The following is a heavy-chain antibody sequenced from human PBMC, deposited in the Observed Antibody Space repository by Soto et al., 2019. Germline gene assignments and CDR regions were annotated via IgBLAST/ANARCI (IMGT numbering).Heavy chain of an antibody. V-gene: IGHV4-30-2*01. J-gene: IGHJ4*02. CDR1: GVSITTNGYS. CDR2: IYPSGTI. D-gene: IGHD3-16*01. Sequence: SETLSLTCAVSGVSITTNGYSWSWIRQPPGKGLEWIGYIYPSGTIFYNPSLNSRVTISADTSNNQFSLKLTSVTAADTAVYFCATYTAFAKYYFDDWGRGTMVTVSS. CDR3: ATYTAFAKYYFDD.